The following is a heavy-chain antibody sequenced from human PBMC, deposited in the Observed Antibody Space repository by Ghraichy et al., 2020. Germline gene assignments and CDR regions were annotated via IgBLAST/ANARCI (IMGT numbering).Heavy chain of an antibody. V-gene: IGHV3-21*01. Sequence: GGSLRLSCAASGFTFSSYSMNWVRQAPGKGLEWVSSISSSSSYIYYADSVKGRYTISRDNAKNSLYLQMNSLKAEDTAVYYCAREFLAYSSGSAEYFQHWGQGTLVTVSS. CDR1: GFTFSSYS. D-gene: IGHD6-19*01. CDR3: AREFLAYSSGSAEYFQH. J-gene: IGHJ1*01. CDR2: ISSSSSYI.